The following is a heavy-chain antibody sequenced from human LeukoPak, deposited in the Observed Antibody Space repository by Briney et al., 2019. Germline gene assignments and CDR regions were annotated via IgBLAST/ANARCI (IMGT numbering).Heavy chain of an antibody. CDR1: GVSFSGYY. J-gene: IGHJ3*02. V-gene: IGHV4-34*01. D-gene: IGHD3-3*01. Sequence: SETLSLTCAVYGVSFSGYYWSWIRQPPGKGREWIGEINHSGSTNYNPSLKSRVTISVDTSKNQFSLKLSSVTAADTAVYYCARAPPSYDFWSGYQGSDAFDIWGQGTMVTVSS. CDR2: INHSGST. CDR3: ARAPPSYDFWSGYQGSDAFDI.